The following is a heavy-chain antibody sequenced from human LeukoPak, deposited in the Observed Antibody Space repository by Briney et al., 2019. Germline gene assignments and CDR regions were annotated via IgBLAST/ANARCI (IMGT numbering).Heavy chain of an antibody. V-gene: IGHV3-11*01. Sequence: GGSLRLSCAASGFTFSDYYMSSIRQAPGKGLEWVSYISSSGSTIYYADSVKGRFTISRDNAKNSLYLQMNSLRAEDTAVYYCARVVVDTAIAFDPWGQGTLVTVSS. D-gene: IGHD5-18*01. J-gene: IGHJ5*02. CDR2: ISSSGSTI. CDR1: GFTFSDYY. CDR3: ARVVVDTAIAFDP.